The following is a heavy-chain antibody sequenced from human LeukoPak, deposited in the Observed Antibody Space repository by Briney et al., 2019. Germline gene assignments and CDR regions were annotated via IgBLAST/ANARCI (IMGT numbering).Heavy chain of an antibody. D-gene: IGHD3-16*01. Sequence: SETLSLTCTVSGGSISSSIYYWGWIRQPPGKGLEGIGSIYYIGSTYYTPSLKRRVTISVDTSKDQFSLKLSSVTAAATAVYYCARQSDYVWGSLNWFDPWGQGTLVTVSS. CDR2: IYYIGST. V-gene: IGHV4-39*01. J-gene: IGHJ5*02. CDR1: GGSISSSIYY. CDR3: ARQSDYVWGSLNWFDP.